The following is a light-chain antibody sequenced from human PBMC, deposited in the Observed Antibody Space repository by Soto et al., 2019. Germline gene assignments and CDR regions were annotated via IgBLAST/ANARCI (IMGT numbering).Light chain of an antibody. CDR1: SSNIGRNY. CDR2: KND. J-gene: IGLJ3*02. Sequence: QSVVSQPPSASGTPGQRVTISCSGSSSNIGRNYVYWYQQFPGTAPKLLTFKNDQRPSGVPDRLSGSKSGTSASLAISGLRSEDEADYYCATWDASLSGWVFGGGTKLTVL. V-gene: IGLV1-47*01. CDR3: ATWDASLSGWV.